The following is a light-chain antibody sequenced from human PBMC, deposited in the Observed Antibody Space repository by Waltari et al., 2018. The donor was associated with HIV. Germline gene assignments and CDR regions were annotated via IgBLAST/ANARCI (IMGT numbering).Light chain of an antibody. CDR2: AAS. CDR1: QFISSY. CDR3: QQYYTHPLT. Sequence: AIRMTQSQSPCSASTGHTGTLTCRASQFISSYLAWYQQKPGKAPKVLIYAASTLRTGVSSRFSGSGSGTDFTLTISSLQSEDFASYYCQQYYTHPLTFGPGTTVDIK. V-gene: IGKV1-8*01. J-gene: IGKJ3*01.